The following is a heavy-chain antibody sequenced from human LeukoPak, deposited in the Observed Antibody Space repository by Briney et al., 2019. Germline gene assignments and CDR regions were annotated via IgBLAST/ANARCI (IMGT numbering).Heavy chain of an antibody. CDR3: ARDNSGRSAFDI. Sequence: ASVKVSCKASGYTFTSYGISWVRQAPGQGLEWMGWISAYNGNTNYAQKLQGRVTMTTDTSTSTAYMELRILRSDDTAVYYCARDNSGRSAFDIWGQGTMVPVSS. V-gene: IGHV1-18*01. CDR1: GYTFTSYG. J-gene: IGHJ3*02. CDR2: ISAYNGNT. D-gene: IGHD1-26*01.